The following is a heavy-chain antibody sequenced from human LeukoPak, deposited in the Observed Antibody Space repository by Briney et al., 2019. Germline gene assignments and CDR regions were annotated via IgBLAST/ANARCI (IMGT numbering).Heavy chain of an antibody. CDR1: GGSISSGSYY. V-gene: IGHV4-61*02. D-gene: IGHD5-12*01. Sequence: SETQSLTCTVSGGSISSGSYYWSWIRQPAGKGLEWIGRIYTSGSTNYNPSLKSRVTISVDTSKNQFSLKLNSVTAADTAVFYCAREWGYSGYFYMDVWGKGTTVTVSS. CDR3: AREWGYSGYFYMDV. CDR2: IYTSGST. J-gene: IGHJ6*03.